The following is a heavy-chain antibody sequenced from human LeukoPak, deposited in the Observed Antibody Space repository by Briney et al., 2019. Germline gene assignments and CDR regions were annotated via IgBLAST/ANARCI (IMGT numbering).Heavy chain of an antibody. V-gene: IGHV4-39*01. CDR3: ARSYGGHSVCDAFDI. J-gene: IGHJ3*02. D-gene: IGHD4-23*01. CDR2: IYYSGST. Sequence: SETLSLTCTVSSDSISSSSYYWGWIRQPPGKGLEWIGSIYYSGSTYYNPSLKSRVTISVDTSKNQFSLKLTSVTAADTAVYYCARSYGGHSVCDAFDIWGQGTMVTVSS. CDR1: SDSISSSSYY.